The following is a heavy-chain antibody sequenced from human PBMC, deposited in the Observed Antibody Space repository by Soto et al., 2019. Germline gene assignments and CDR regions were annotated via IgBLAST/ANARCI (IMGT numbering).Heavy chain of an antibody. CDR2: IHSSGST. Sequence: TLSLPYSVSCGSISGYHWSWIRQPPGKGLEWFGYIHSSGSTNYNPSLESRVTMSVDTSKNQFSLKLSSVTAADTAIYYCARYIRDAGTFYFDYWGQGTLVTVSS. J-gene: IGHJ4*02. CDR1: CGSISGYH. V-gene: IGHV4-59*01. CDR3: ARYIRDAGTFYFDY. D-gene: IGHD3-16*01.